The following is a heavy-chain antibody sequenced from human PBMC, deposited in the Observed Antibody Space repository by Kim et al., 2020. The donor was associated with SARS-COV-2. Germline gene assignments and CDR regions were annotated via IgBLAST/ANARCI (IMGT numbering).Heavy chain of an antibody. Sequence: GGSLRLSCAASGFTFSSYAMSWVRQAPGKGLEWVSAISGSGGSTYYADSVKGRFTISRDNSKNTLYLQMNSLRAEDTAVYYCAGDGSGSSKVYWGQGTLVTVSS. CDR2: ISGSGGST. CDR3: AGDGSGSSKVY. J-gene: IGHJ4*02. CDR1: GFTFSSYA. V-gene: IGHV3-23*01. D-gene: IGHD3-10*01.